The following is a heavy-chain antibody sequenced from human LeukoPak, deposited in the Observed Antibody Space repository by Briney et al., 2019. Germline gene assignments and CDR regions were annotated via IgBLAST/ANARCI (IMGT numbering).Heavy chain of an antibody. CDR2: IYYSGST. CDR3: ARDLGYCSSTSCEENWFDP. CDR1: GGSTSSGGYY. Sequence: SETLSLTCTVSGGSTSSGGYYWSWIRQHPGKGLEWIGYIYYSGSTYYNPSLKSRVTISVDTSKNQFSLKLSSVTAADTAVYYCARDLGYCSSTSCEENWFDPWGQGTLVTVSS. D-gene: IGHD2-2*01. V-gene: IGHV4-31*03. J-gene: IGHJ5*02.